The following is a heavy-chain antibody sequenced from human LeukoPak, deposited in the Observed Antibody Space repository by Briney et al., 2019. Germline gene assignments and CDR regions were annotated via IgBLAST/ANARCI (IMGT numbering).Heavy chain of an antibody. CDR3: ARAVGDTAMVEFDP. J-gene: IGHJ5*02. CDR2: IIPIFGTA. Sequence: AASVKVSCTASGGTFSSYAISWVRQAPGQGLEWIGGIIPIFGTANYAQKFQGRVTITADESTSTAYMELSSLRSEDTAVYYCARAVGDTAMVEFDPWGQGTLVTVSS. CDR1: GGTFSSYA. V-gene: IGHV1-69*01. D-gene: IGHD5-18*01.